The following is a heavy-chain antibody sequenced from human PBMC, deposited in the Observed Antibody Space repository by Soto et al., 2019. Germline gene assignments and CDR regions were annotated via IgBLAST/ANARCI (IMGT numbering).Heavy chain of an antibody. V-gene: IGHV4-59*08. CDR2: IYYSGST. CDR3: ARYYYSYMDV. Sequence: SETLSLTCTVSGGSISSYYWSWIRQPPGKGLEWIGYIYYSGSTNYNPSLKSRVTISVDTSKNQFSLKLSSVTAADTAVYYCARYYYSYMDVWGKGTXVTVSS. CDR1: GGSISSYY. J-gene: IGHJ6*03.